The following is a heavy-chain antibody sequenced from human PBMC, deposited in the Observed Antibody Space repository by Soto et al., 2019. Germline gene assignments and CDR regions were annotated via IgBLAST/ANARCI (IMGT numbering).Heavy chain of an antibody. Sequence: LRLSFTASGXSSSNYEMNWIRQAPGKGLEWVSHISTTGTSPYYADSVRGRFTVSRDTANNSIYLQMNSLRAEETAVYYCARDGHRGPSDAFDVWGQGTMVTVSS. CDR2: ISTTGTSP. V-gene: IGHV3-48*03. J-gene: IGHJ3*01. D-gene: IGHD3-10*01. CDR1: GXSSSNYE. CDR3: ARDGHRGPSDAFDV.